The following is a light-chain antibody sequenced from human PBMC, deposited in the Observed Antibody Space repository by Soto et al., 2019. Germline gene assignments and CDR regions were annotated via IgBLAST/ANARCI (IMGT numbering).Light chain of an antibody. CDR3: QQDITFPFT. Sequence: IQMTQSPSSVSASVGDRVTITCRASQDISRWLAWYQQKPGKAPVLLIYEATRLQRGVPSRFSGRGSGTDFTLTINCLQPEDFGTYYCQQDITFPFTFGPGTKVDV. CDR2: EAT. J-gene: IGKJ3*01. CDR1: QDISRW. V-gene: IGKV1-12*01.